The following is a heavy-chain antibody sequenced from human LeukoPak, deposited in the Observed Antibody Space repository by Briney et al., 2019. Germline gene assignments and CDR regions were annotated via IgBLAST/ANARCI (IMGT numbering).Heavy chain of an antibody. V-gene: IGHV4-59*01. J-gene: IGHJ5*02. CDR1: GGSITNYY. D-gene: IGHD6-13*01. CDR2: IHYSGST. CDR3: ARDRGSSWFDP. Sequence: SETLSLTCTVSGGSITNYYWSWIRQPPGKGLEWIGYIHYSGSTNYNPSLKSRVTISVDTSKNQFSLKLSSVTAADTAVYYCARDRGSSWFDPWGQGTLVTVSS.